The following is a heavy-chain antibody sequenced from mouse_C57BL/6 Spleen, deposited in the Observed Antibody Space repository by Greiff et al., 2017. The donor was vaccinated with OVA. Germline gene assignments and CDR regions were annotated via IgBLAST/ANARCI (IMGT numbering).Heavy chain of an antibody. Sequence: VHVKQSGAELVKPGASVKLSCTASGFNIKDYYMHWVKQRTEQGLEWIGRIDPEDGETKYAPKFQGKATITADTSSNTAYLQLSSLTSEDTAVYYCARKASSGDGAMDYWGQGTSVTVSS. CDR3: ARKASSGDGAMDY. J-gene: IGHJ4*01. CDR1: GFNIKDYY. V-gene: IGHV14-2*01. CDR2: IDPEDGET. D-gene: IGHD3-2*02.